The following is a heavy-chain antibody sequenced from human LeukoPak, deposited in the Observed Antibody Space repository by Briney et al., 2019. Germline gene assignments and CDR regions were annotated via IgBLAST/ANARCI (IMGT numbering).Heavy chain of an antibody. V-gene: IGHV3-23*01. D-gene: IGHD3-22*01. Sequence: RGSLRLSCAASGFTFSSYAMSWVRQAPGKGLEWVSAISGSGGSTYYADSVKGRFTISRDNSKNTLYLQMNSLRAEDTAVYYCAKDPRYYDSSGYLLWGPFDYWGQGTLVTVSS. CDR1: GFTFSSYA. J-gene: IGHJ4*02. CDR2: ISGSGGST. CDR3: AKDPRYYDSSGYLLWGPFDY.